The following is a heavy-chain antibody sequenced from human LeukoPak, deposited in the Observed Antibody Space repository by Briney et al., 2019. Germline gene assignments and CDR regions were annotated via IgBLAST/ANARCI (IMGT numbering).Heavy chain of an antibody. D-gene: IGHD3-22*01. J-gene: IGHJ4*02. CDR2: IYYSGIT. V-gene: IGHV4-39*01. CDR1: GGSFTSSTYY. Sequence: SETLSLTCTVSGGSFTSSTYYWRWVRQPPGKGLEWIGSIYYSGITYYNPSLKSRITISVYTSKNQFSLKLSSVTDADTAVYYCARHFQRHDSSGYYYYFDYWGQGTLVTVSS. CDR3: ARHFQRHDSSGYYYYFDY.